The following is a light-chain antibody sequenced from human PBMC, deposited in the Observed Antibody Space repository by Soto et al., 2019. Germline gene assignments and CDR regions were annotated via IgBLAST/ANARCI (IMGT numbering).Light chain of an antibody. J-gene: IGKJ4*01. CDR2: DAS. CDR3: QQYNSYST. V-gene: IGKV1-5*01. Sequence: DIQMTQSPSTLSASVGDRVTITCRASQSISSWLAWYQQKPGKAPKLLIYDASSLESGVPSRFSGSGSGTEFTLTISSLQPYFVDTYYCQQYNSYSTFGAVPMLDIK. CDR1: QSISSW.